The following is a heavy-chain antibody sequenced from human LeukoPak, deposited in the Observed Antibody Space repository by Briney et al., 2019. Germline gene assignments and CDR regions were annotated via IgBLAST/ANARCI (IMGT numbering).Heavy chain of an antibody. Sequence: GGCLRLSCAASGFTFSSYGMHWVRQAPGKGLEWVAFIRYDGSNKYYADSVKGRFTISRDNSKNTLYLQMNSLRAEDTAVYYCAGVGYSGYDQHAYWGQGTLVTVSS. CDR1: GFTFSSYG. V-gene: IGHV3-30*02. D-gene: IGHD5-12*01. J-gene: IGHJ4*02. CDR2: IRYDGSNK. CDR3: AGVGYSGYDQHAY.